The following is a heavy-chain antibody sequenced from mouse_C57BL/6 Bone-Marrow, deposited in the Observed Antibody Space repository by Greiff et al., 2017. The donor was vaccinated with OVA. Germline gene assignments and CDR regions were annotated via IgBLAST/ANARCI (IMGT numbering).Heavy chain of an antibody. J-gene: IGHJ4*01. CDR3: ASYYGRYWDGAMDY. CDR1: GYTFTSYW. D-gene: IGHD1-1*01. V-gene: IGHV1-50*01. CDR2: IDPSDSYT. Sequence: VQLQQPGAELVKPGASVKLSCKASGYTFTSYWMQWVKQRPGQGLEWIGEIDPSDSYTNYNQKFKGKATLTVDTSSSTAYMQLSSLTSEDSAVYYCASYYGRYWDGAMDYWGQGTSVTVSS.